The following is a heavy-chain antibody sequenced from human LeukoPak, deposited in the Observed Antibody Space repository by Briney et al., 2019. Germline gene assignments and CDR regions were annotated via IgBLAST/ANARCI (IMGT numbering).Heavy chain of an antibody. CDR3: ARARIGEAYGRDY. D-gene: IGHD6-13*01. Sequence: GGSLRLSCAASGFTFSDYYMSWIRQAPGKGLEWVSYISSSSSYINYADSVMGRFTISRDNAKNSLYLQMNSLRAEDTAVYFCARARIGEAYGRDYWGQGTLVTVSS. J-gene: IGHJ4*02. CDR2: ISSSSSYI. CDR1: GFTFSDYY. V-gene: IGHV3-11*05.